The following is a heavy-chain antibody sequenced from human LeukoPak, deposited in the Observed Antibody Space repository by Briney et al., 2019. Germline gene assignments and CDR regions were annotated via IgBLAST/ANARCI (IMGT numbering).Heavy chain of an antibody. CDR3: ARILTTVTTMDY. V-gene: IGHV1-2*02. D-gene: IGHD4-17*01. CDR1: GYTFTGYY. CDR2: TNPNSGGT. Sequence: ASVKVSCRASGYTFTGYYMHWVRQAPGQELEWMGWTNPNSGGTNYAQKFRGRVTMTRDTSISTAYMELSRLRSDDTAMYYCARILTTVTTMDYWGQGALVTVSS. J-gene: IGHJ4*02.